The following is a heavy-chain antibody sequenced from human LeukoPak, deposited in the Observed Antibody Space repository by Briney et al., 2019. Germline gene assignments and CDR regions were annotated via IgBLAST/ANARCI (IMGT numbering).Heavy chain of an antibody. CDR3: ARRYFGTDV. CDR1: GFTFSSYW. V-gene: IGHV3-66*04. J-gene: IGHJ6*02. CDR2: IYSGGNT. Sequence: GGSLRLSCAASGFTFSSYWMSWVRQAPGKGLEWVSVIYSGGNTYYADSVKGRFIISRDNSKNTLYLQMNSLRAEDTAVYYCARRYFGTDVWGQGTTVTVSS.